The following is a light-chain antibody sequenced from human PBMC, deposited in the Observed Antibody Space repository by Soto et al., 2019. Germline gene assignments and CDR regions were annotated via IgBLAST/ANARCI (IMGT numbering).Light chain of an antibody. CDR3: SSCTTSDTLV. V-gene: IGLV2-14*01. CDR2: EVS. Sequence: QSALTQPASVSGSPGQSITISCTGSSSDIGGYKYVSWYQHFPGKAPKLIIYEVSSWPSGVSYRFSGSKSGNTAFQTISGLQAEDESHYYCSSCTTSDTLVFGRRTKLTVL. J-gene: IGLJ2*01. CDR1: SSDIGGYKY.